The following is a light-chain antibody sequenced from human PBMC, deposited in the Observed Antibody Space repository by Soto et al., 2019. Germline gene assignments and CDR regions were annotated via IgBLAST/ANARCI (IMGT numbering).Light chain of an antibody. CDR3: QEFYGAPYT. J-gene: IGKJ2*01. CDR1: QSILSSSNNRNY. Sequence: DIVMTQSPDSLAVSLGERATINCKSSQSILSSSNNRNYLAWYQQKPGQPPKLLIYWASTRESGVPDRFSGSGSGPDFTLTISSLQAEDVAVYYCQEFYGAPYTFGQGTKLEIK. V-gene: IGKV4-1*01. CDR2: WAS.